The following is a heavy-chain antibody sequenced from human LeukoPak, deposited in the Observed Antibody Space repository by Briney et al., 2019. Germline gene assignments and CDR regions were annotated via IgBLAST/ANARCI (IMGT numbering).Heavy chain of an antibody. J-gene: IGHJ4*02. D-gene: IGHD1-26*01. CDR2: ISSNGGST. CDR1: GFTFSSYA. V-gene: IGHV3-64*01. Sequence: GGSLRLSCAASGFTFSSYAMHWVRQAPGKGLEYVSAISSNGGSTYYANSVKGRFTISRDNSKNTLYLQMGSLRAEDMAVYYCARDSGGTWELRYYFDYWDQGTLVTVSS. CDR3: ARDSGGTWELRYYFDY.